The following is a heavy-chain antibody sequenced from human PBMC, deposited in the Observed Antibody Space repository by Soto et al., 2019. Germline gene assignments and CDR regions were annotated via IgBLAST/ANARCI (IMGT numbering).Heavy chain of an antibody. CDR2: IKSKSDGGTT. CDR1: GFTLINAW. Sequence: EVQLVESGGGLVKPGGSLRLSCAASGFTLINAWMNWVRQAPGKGPEWVGHIKSKSDGGTTDYAAPVKGRFTVSREDSKNTLYLQMDSLKTEDTAEYYCTTGISMVRGVSGDFWGQGTLVTVSP. J-gene: IGHJ4*02. D-gene: IGHD3-10*01. CDR3: TTGISMVRGVSGDF. V-gene: IGHV3-15*07.